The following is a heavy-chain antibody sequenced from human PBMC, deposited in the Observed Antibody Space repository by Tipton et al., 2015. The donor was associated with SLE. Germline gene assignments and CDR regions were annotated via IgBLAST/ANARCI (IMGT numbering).Heavy chain of an antibody. V-gene: IGHV4-34*01. Sequence: TLSLTCTVSGGSISSYYWSWIRQPPGKGLEWIGEINHSGSTNYNPSLKSRVTISVDTSKNQFSLKLSSVTAADTAVYYCARARPGISSGWYRGWFDPWGQGTLVTVSS. D-gene: IGHD6-19*01. CDR2: INHSGST. CDR3: ARARPGISSGWYRGWFDP. CDR1: GGSISSYY. J-gene: IGHJ5*02.